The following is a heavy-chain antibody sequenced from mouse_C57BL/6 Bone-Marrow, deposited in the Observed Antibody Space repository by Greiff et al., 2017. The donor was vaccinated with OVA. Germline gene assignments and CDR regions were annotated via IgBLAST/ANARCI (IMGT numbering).Heavy chain of an antibody. V-gene: IGHV4-1*01. CDR1: GIDFSRYW. CDR2: INPDSSTI. CDR3: ARPDYYGSSLWYFDV. D-gene: IGHD1-1*01. J-gene: IGHJ1*03. Sequence: DVKLVESGGGLVQPGGSLKLSCAASGIDFSRYWMSWVRRAPGKGLEWIGEINPDSSTINYAPSLKDKFIISRDNAKNTLYLQMSKVRSEDTALYYCARPDYYGSSLWYFDVWGTGTTVTVSS.